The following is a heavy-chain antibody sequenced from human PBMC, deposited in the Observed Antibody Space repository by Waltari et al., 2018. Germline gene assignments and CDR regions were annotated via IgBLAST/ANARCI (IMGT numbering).Heavy chain of an antibody. CDR2: INPNSGGT. D-gene: IGHD1-26*01. Sequence: QVQLVQSGAEVKKPGASVKVSCKASGYTFTGYYMHWVRQAPGQGLEWMGWINPNSGGTNYAQKFQGRVTMTRDTSISTAYMELSRLRSDDTAVYYCARRGIVGATPSGIDYWGQGTLVTVSS. J-gene: IGHJ4*02. V-gene: IGHV1-2*02. CDR3: ARRGIVGATPSGIDY. CDR1: GYTFTGYY.